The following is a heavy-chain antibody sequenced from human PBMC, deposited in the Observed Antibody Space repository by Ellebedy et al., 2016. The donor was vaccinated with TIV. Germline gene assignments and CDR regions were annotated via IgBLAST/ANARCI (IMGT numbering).Heavy chain of an antibody. CDR2: IRSKAYGGTT. V-gene: IGHV3-49*04. CDR3: TRDLTTLAAAGTAIYYYTMDV. J-gene: IGHJ6*02. CDR1: GFTFGDYA. D-gene: IGHD6-13*01. Sequence: GGSLRLXXTASGFTFGDYAMSWVRQAPGKGLEWVSFIRSKAYGGTTEYAASVKGRFTISRDDSKSIAYLQMNSLKAEDTAGYYCTRDLTTLAAAGTAIYYYTMDVWGQGTTVTVSS.